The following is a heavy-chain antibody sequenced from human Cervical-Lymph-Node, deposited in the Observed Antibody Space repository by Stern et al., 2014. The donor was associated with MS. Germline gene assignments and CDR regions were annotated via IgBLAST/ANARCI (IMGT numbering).Heavy chain of an antibody. CDR2: ISYDGTNK. V-gene: IGHV3-30*04. D-gene: IGHD5/OR15-5a*01. J-gene: IGHJ4*02. Sequence: MQLVESGGGVVQPGRSLRLSCAASRFTFSSYAIHWVRPAPGKGLEWVALISYDGTNKYYAESVKGRFSISRDNSKNTVYLQMNSLRDDDTAVYHCAREAPSRVCFDYWGQGTLLTVSS. CDR3: AREAPSRVCFDY. CDR1: RFTFSSYA.